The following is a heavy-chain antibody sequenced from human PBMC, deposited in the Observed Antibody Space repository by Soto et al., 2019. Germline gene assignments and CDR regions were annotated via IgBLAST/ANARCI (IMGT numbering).Heavy chain of an antibody. CDR3: ARGALTTLAYYNGMDV. CDR2: IIPIFGTT. D-gene: IGHD4-4*01. CDR1: GGTFSSYT. V-gene: IGHV1-69*13. J-gene: IGHJ6*02. Sequence: ASVKVSCKASGGTFSSYTMSWVRQAPGQGLEWMGGIIPIFGTTTYAHKFQGRVTITADESTSTVYMELSSLRGEDTAVYYCARGALTTLAYYNGMDVWGQGTTVTVSS.